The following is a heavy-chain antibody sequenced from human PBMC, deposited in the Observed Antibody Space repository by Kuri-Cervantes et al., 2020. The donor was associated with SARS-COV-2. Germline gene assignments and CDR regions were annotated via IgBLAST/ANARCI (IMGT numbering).Heavy chain of an antibody. CDR2: INQDGSEN. V-gene: IGHV3-7*04. Sequence: GGSLRLSCAASAFTFSTYWMTWVRQAPGKGLECVANINQDGSENYYVDSVKGRFTISRDNAKNSLYLQMNSLRAEDTAVYYCARENDTGYYPYFDYWGQGTLVTVSS. CDR3: ARENDTGYYPYFDY. D-gene: IGHD3-9*01. J-gene: IGHJ4*02. CDR1: AFTFSTYW.